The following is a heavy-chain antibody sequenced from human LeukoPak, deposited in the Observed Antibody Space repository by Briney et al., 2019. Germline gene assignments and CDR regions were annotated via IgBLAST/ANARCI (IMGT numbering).Heavy chain of an antibody. CDR2: IYYSGST. CDR1: GGSISSSSYY. CDR3: ARKGVIHYYGSGSYVY. D-gene: IGHD3-10*01. Sequence: SETLSLTCTVSGGSISSSSYYWGWIRQPPGKGLEWIGSIYYSGSTYYNPSLKSRVTISVDTSKSQFSLKLSSVTAADTAVYYCARKGVIHYYGSGSYVYWGQGTLVTVSS. J-gene: IGHJ4*02. V-gene: IGHV4-39*07.